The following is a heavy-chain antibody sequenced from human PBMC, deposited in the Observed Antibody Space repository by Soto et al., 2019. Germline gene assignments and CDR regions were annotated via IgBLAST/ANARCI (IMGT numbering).Heavy chain of an antibody. CDR3: ARGDGTGLYNSGLSPRY. CDR2: ISGSSTYI. V-gene: IGHV3-21*04. D-gene: IGHD6-19*01. Sequence: EVQLVESGGGLVKPGESLRVSCAASGFTFSYYSLHWVRQAPGKGLEWVSSISGSSTYIYYADRVKGRFTISRDNAKNSLYLRMDSLRAEDTAVYYCARGDGTGLYNSGLSPRYWGQGTLVNVSS. CDR1: GFTFSYYS. J-gene: IGHJ4*02.